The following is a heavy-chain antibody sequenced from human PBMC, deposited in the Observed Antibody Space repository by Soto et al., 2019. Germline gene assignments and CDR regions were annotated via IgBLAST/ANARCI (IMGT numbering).Heavy chain of an antibody. V-gene: IGHV3-23*01. CDR1: GFTFSSYA. D-gene: IGHD5-18*01. Sequence: GGSLRLSCAASGFTFSSYAMSWVRQAPGKGLEWVSGISGSGGSTYCVDSVKGRFTISRDNSKNTLYLQMNSLRAEDTAVYYCAKDFGYNYGYDAFDIWAKGQWSPSPQ. CDR2: ISGSGGST. CDR3: AKDFGYNYGYDAFDI. J-gene: IGHJ3*02.